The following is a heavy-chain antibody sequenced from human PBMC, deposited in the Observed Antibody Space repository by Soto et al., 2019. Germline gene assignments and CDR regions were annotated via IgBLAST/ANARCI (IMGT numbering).Heavy chain of an antibody. J-gene: IGHJ5*02. CDR2: IIPMYGPA. CDR3: ARVTAMVRGVIDNGVDP. Sequence: QVPLVQSGAEVKKPGSSVTVSCKASGGTFSSYAIHWVRQAPGQGLEWMGGIIPMYGPAKYAQRFQGRVTITADESTTTVDMALTILTSQDTAVYSCARVTAMVRGVIDNGVDPWGHRPLVTVSS. D-gene: IGHD3-10*01. CDR1: GGTFSSYA. V-gene: IGHV1-69*01.